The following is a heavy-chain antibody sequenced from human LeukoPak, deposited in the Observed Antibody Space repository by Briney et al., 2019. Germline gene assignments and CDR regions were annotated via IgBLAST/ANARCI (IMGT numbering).Heavy chain of an antibody. Sequence: GGSLRLSCAASGFTLSVYSLNWVRQAPGKGLEWVSYISSISSTIYYADSVKGRFTISRDNAKNSLYLQMNSLRAEDTAVYYCVPLNWNPPGDFDRWGQGTLVTVSS. CDR3: VPLNWNPPGDFDR. CDR2: ISSISSTI. D-gene: IGHD1-20*01. CDR1: GFTLSVYS. J-gene: IGHJ4*02. V-gene: IGHV3-48*04.